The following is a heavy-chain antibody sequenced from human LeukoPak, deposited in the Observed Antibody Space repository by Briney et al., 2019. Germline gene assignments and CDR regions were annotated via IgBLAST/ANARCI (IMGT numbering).Heavy chain of an antibody. J-gene: IGHJ3*02. CDR2: IYYSGST. V-gene: IGHV4-59*01. Sequence: PSETLSLTCTVSGGSISTYYWNWIRQPPGRGLEWIGYIYYSGSTNYNPSLTGRVTISVDTSKNQLSLKLSSVTAADTAVYYCAREYNYYDSSGWDAFEIWGQGTMVTVSS. D-gene: IGHD3-22*01. CDR1: GGSISTYY. CDR3: AREYNYYDSSGWDAFEI.